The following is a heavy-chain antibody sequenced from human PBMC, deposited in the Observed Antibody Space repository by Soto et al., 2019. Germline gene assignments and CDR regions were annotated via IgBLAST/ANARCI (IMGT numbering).Heavy chain of an antibody. Sequence: QVQLVESGGGVVQPGRSLRLSCAASGFTFSSYAMHWVRQAPGKGLEWVAVISYDGSNKYYADSVKGRFTISRDNSKNTLYLQMNSLRAEDTAVYYCASPYCSGGSCYSILYYYYYGMDVWGQGTTVTVSS. CDR1: GFTFSSYA. CDR3: ASPYCSGGSCYSILYYYYYGMDV. V-gene: IGHV3-30-3*01. CDR2: ISYDGSNK. J-gene: IGHJ6*02. D-gene: IGHD2-15*01.